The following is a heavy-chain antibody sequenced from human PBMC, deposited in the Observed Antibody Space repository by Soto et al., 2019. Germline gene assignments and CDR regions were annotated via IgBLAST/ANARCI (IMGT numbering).Heavy chain of an antibody. CDR3: ARESNWFDS. Sequence: PSETLSLTCTVSGGSISSSSYYWGWIRQPPGKGLEWVSSISDSSSYIYYADSVKGLFTISRDNAKNSLYLQMNSLRAEDTAVYYCARESNWFDSWGQGTLVTVSS. V-gene: IGHV3-21*01. CDR2: ISDSSSYI. J-gene: IGHJ5*01. CDR1: GGSISSSS.